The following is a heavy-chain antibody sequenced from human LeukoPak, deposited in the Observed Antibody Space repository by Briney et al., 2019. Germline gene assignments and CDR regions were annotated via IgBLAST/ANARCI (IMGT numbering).Heavy chain of an antibody. V-gene: IGHV1-69*05. CDR2: IIPIFGTA. D-gene: IGHD2-2*01. J-gene: IGHJ4*02. CDR1: GGTFSSYA. CDR3: AAGGTSPSPPFDY. Sequence: SVKVSCKASGGTFSSYAISWVRQAPGQGLEWMGGIIPIFGTANYAQKFQGRVTITTDESTSTAYMELSSLKSEDTAVYYCAAGGTSPSPPFDYWGQGTLVTVSS.